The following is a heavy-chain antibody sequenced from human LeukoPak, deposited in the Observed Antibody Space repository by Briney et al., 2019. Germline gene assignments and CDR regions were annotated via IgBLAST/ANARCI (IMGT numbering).Heavy chain of an antibody. CDR1: GGSFSGYY. D-gene: IGHD3-3*01. J-gene: IGHJ5*02. V-gene: IGHV4-34*01. CDR2: INHSGST. CDR3: ARVGQRDFWSGYSNWFGP. Sequence: KASETLSLTCAVYGGSFSGYYWSWIRQPPGKGLEWIGEINHSGSTNYNPSLKSRVTISVDTSKNQFSLKLSSVTAADTAVYYCARVGQRDFWSGYSNWFGPWGQGTLVTVSS.